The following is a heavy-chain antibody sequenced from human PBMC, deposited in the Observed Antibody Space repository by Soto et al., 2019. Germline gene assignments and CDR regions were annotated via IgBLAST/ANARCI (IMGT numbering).Heavy chain of an antibody. CDR2: ISSSSSSV. CDR1: GLTFSTYS. CDR3: ATYDSGAKGGALDI. V-gene: IGHV3-48*01. J-gene: IGHJ3*02. D-gene: IGHD4-17*01. Sequence: EVQLVESGGGLVQPGGSLRLSCAASGLTFSTYSMNWVRQAPGKGLEWVSFISSSSSSVYYADSVKGRFTISRDNAKNSLYLQMSGLRAEDTAVYYCATYDSGAKGGALDIWGQGTMVTVSS.